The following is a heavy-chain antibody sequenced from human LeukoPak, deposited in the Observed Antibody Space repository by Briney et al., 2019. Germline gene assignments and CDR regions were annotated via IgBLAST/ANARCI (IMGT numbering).Heavy chain of an antibody. CDR1: GGSISSYC. J-gene: IGHJ5*02. CDR3: ARVSDYAHNWFDP. D-gene: IGHD5-12*01. CDR2: IYTSGST. V-gene: IGHV4-4*07. Sequence: PSETLSLTCTVSGGSISSYCWSWIRQPAGKGLEWIGRIYTSGSTNYNPSLKSRVTMSVDTSKNQFSLKLSSVTAADTAAYYCARVSDYAHNWFDPWGQGTLVTVSS.